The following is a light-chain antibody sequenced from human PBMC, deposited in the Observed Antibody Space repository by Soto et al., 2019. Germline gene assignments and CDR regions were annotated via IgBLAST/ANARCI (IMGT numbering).Light chain of an antibody. V-gene: IGKV3-15*01. Sequence: MTQSPATLSVSPGERATLSCRASQSVSSKVAWYQQKSGQAPSLLIYGASTRATGVPARFSGSGSGTEFTLTISSLQSEDVALYYCQQYNDWPLTFGGGTKVEIK. CDR3: QQYNDWPLT. CDR2: GAS. CDR1: QSVSSK. J-gene: IGKJ4*01.